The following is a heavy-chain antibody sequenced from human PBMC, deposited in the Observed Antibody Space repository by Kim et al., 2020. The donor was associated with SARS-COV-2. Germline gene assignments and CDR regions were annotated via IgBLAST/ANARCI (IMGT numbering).Heavy chain of an antibody. D-gene: IGHD3-22*01. V-gene: IGHV3-13*01. CDR3: ARSLYYDSSGYWFDP. J-gene: IGHJ5*02. Sequence: GSVKGRFTISRENAKNSLYLQMNSLRAGDTAVYYCARSLYYDSSGYWFDPWGQGTLVTVSS.